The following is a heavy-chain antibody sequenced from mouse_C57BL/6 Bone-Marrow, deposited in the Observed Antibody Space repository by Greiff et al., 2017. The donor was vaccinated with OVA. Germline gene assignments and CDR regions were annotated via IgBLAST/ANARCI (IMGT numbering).Heavy chain of an antibody. CDR1: GFTFSNYW. V-gene: IGHV6-3*01. D-gene: IGHD1-1*01. J-gene: IGHJ1*03. CDR2: IRLKSDNYAT. CDR3: TGGGTTGYFDV. Sequence: EVQGVESGGGLVQPGGSMKLSCVASGFTFSNYWMNWVRQSPEKGLEWVAQIRLKSDNYATHYAESVKGRFTISRDDSKSSVYLQMNNLRAEDTGIYYCTGGGTTGYFDVWGTGTTVTVSS.